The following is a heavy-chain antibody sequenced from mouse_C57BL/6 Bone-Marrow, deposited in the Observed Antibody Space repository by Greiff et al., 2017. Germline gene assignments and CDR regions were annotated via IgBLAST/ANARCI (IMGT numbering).Heavy chain of an antibody. J-gene: IGHJ4*01. CDR2: ISNGGGST. V-gene: IGHV5-12*01. CDR1: GFTFSDYY. Sequence: EVQVVESGGGLVQPGGSLKLSCAASGFTFSDYYMYWVRQTPEKRLEWVAYISNGGGSTYYPDTVKGRFTISRDHATNTLYLQLSRLKSEDTAMYYGARHKGRDDDYGAMDYWGQGTSVTVSS. D-gene: IGHD2-13*01. CDR3: ARHKGRDDDYGAMDY.